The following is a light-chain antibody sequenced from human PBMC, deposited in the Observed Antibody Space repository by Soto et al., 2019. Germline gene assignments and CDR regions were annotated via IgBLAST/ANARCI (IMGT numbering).Light chain of an antibody. CDR1: QSVSSY. Sequence: EIVLTQSPATLSLSPGERATLSCRASQSVSSYLAWYQQKPGQAPRLLIYDASNRATGIPGRFSGSGYGKGFALTISSLQSEDFAVYYCYQYNDWPPAFGQGTKVDIK. CDR2: DAS. V-gene: IGKV3-15*01. J-gene: IGKJ1*01. CDR3: YQYNDWPPA.